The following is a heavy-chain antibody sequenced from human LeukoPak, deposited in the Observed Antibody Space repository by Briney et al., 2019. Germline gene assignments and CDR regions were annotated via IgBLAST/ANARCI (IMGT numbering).Heavy chain of an antibody. V-gene: IGHV3-48*03. CDR2: ISSGGSTR. J-gene: IGHJ4*02. Sequence: GGSLRLSCAASGFTFSSYEMNWVRQAPGKGLEWVSYISSGGSTRKYADSVKGRFTISRDNAKNSLYLQMNSLRAEDTALYYCARDSPGGTVGYWGQGTLVTVSS. D-gene: IGHD4-23*01. CDR3: ARDSPGGTVGY. CDR1: GFTFSSYE.